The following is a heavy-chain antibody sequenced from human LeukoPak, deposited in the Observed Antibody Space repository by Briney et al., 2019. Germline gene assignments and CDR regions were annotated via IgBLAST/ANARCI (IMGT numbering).Heavy chain of an antibody. D-gene: IGHD1-26*01. CDR3: ARDQDSGSY. CDR1: GGTFSSYA. Sequence: SVTVSCKASGGTFSSYAISWVRQAPGQGLEWMGRIIPILGIANYAQKFQGRVTITADKSTSTAYMELSSLRSEDTAVYYCARDQDSGSYWGQGTLVTVSS. J-gene: IGHJ4*02. V-gene: IGHV1-69*04. CDR2: IIPILGIA.